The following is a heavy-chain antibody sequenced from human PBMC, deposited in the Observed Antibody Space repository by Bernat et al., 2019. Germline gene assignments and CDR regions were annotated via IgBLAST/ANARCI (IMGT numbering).Heavy chain of an antibody. CDR3: AGKGLRVSHYYYVGMDV. CDR1: GYTFTNYG. CDR2: ISAYNGNT. V-gene: IGHV1-18*01. J-gene: IGHJ6*02. Sequence: QVQLVQSGVEVKKPGASVKVSCKASGYTFTNYGISWVRQAPGQGLEWMGWISAYNGNTNYAQKVQGRVTMTTDTSTSTAYMELRSLKSDDTAVYYGAGKGLRVSHYYYVGMDVWGQGTTVTVSS. D-gene: IGHD2-8*01.